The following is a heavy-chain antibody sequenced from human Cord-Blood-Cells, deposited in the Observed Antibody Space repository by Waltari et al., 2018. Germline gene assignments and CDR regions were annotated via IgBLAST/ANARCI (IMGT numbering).Heavy chain of an antibody. D-gene: IGHD1-7*01. V-gene: IGHV1-2*03. Sequence: QVQLVQSGAEVKKLGASVNLSCKASGYTFTGPDTPWVLQAPGQGLEWMGWINPNSGGTNYAQQFQGRVTMTRDTSISTAYMELSRLRSDDTAVDYCARVPDWNYAGVDYWGQGTLVTVSS. CDR3: ARVPDWNYAGVDY. J-gene: IGHJ4*02. CDR2: INPNSGGT. CDR1: GYTFTGPD.